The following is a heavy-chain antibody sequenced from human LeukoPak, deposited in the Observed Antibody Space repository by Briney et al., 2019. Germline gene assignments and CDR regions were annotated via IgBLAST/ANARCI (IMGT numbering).Heavy chain of an antibody. J-gene: IGHJ4*02. Sequence: PGGSLRLSCAASGFTFSSYEMNWVRQAPGEGLEWVSYISSSGGMIHYADSVKGRFTISRDNAKNTLYLQMNSLRADDTAVYYCARVDSYGPTFDYWGQGTLVTVS. CDR3: ARVDSYGPTFDY. V-gene: IGHV3-48*03. CDR1: GFTFSSYE. D-gene: IGHD5-18*01. CDR2: ISSSGGMI.